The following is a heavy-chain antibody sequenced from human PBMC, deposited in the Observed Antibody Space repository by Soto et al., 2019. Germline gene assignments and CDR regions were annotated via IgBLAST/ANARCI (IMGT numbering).Heavy chain of an antibody. D-gene: IGHD3-22*01. CDR1: GFTVSSNY. CDR2: IYSGGST. V-gene: IGHV3-66*01. J-gene: IGHJ3*02. CDR3: ASQWLSDAFDI. Sequence: GESLKISCAASGFTVSSNYMSWVRQAPGKGLEWVSVIYSGGSTYYADSVKGRFTISRHNSKNTLYLQMNSLRAEDTAVYYCASQWLSDAFDIWGQGTMVTVSS.